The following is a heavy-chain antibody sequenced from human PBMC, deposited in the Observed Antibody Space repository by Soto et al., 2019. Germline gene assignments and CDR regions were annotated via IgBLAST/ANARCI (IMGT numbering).Heavy chain of an antibody. Sequence: SETLSLTCTVSGGSITSNNYYWAWIRQPPGKGLECIGTIHYSGSTYYDASLKSRVSISVDTSKNQFSLKLRSVTAADTAVYFCARQDRGGNSYYYFDLWGQGTLVTASS. J-gene: IGHJ4*02. V-gene: IGHV4-39*01. CDR2: IHYSGST. D-gene: IGHD1-26*01. CDR3: ARQDRGGNSYYYFDL. CDR1: GGSITSNNYY.